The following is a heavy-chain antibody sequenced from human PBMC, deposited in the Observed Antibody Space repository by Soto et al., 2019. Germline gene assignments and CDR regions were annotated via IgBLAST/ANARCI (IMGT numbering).Heavy chain of an antibody. J-gene: IGHJ6*04. CDR3: ERVVGIQARARTGMHV. Sequence: ASVKVSCKASGYTFTSYGISWVRQAPGRGLEWMGWISAYNGNTNYAQKLQGRVTMTTDTSTSTAYMELRSLRSDDTDVYYSERVVGIQARARTGMHVWGAGTTLTVSS. D-gene: IGHD2-15*01. CDR2: ISAYNGNT. CDR1: GYTFTSYG. V-gene: IGHV1-18*04.